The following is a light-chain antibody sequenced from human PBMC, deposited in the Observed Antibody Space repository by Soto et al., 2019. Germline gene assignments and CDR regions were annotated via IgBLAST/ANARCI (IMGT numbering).Light chain of an antibody. J-gene: IGLJ1*01. Sequence: QSVLTQPPSGSGAPGQRVTIFCTGSSSNIGARYNLHWYQHLPGAAPKLLIFDNNNRPSGVPDRFSGCKSGTSASLPITGLLAEDEADYYCQSYATSLNGLYVFGTGTKVTVL. CDR2: DNN. CDR1: SSNIGARYN. CDR3: QSYATSLNGLYV. V-gene: IGLV1-40*01.